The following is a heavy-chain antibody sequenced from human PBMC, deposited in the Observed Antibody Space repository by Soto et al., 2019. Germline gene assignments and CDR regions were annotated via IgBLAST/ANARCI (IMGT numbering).Heavy chain of an antibody. J-gene: IGHJ5*02. V-gene: IGHV4-59*01. CDR1: GGSISSYY. CDR3: ARDSITGTTRWFDP. CDR2: IYYSGST. D-gene: IGHD1-7*01. Sequence: TLSLTCTVSGGSISSYYWSWIRQPPGKGLEWIGYIYYSGSTNYNPSLKSRVTISVDTSKNQFSLKLSSVTAADTAVYYCARDSITGTTRWFDPWGQGTLVTVSS.